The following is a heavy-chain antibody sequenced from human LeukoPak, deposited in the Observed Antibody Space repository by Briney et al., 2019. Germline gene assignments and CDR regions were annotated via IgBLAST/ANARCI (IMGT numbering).Heavy chain of an antibody. J-gene: IGHJ3*02. D-gene: IGHD1-26*01. CDR2: ISGSGGST. CDR1: GFTLSSYA. Sequence: GGSLRLSCAASGFTLSSYAISWVRQAPGKGLEWVSAISGSGGSTYYADSVKGRFTISRDDSKNTLDLQMNSLRVEDMAVYYCAKCRTPTYYDAFDIWGQGTVVTVSS. V-gene: IGHV3-23*01. CDR3: AKCRTPTYYDAFDI.